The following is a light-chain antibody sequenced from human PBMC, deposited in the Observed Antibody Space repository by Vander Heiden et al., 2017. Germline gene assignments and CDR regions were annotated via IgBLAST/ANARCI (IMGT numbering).Light chain of an antibody. CDR3: LLSYSGTLYV. V-gene: IGLV7-46*01. CDR2: DTT. Sequence: QAVVTQDPSLTVSPGGTVTLTCGSSTGAVTSGHYPYWFQQKPGQAPRTLIYDTTNRHSWTPARFSASLLGGKAALTLSGAQPEDEADYYCLLSYSGTLYVFGSGTRVTVL. CDR1: TGAVTSGHY. J-gene: IGLJ1*01.